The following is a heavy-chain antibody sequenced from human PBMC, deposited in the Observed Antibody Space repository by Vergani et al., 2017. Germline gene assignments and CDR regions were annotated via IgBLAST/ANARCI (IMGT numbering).Heavy chain of an antibody. Sequence: QVQLVQSGAEVKKPGASVKVSCKASGYTFTSYAMHWVRQAPGQRLEWMGWINAGNGNTKYSQKFQGRVTITRDTSASTAYMELSSLRSEDTAVYYCARVSRIAARPYYYYGMDVWGQGP. CDR3: ARVSRIAARPYYYYGMDV. CDR1: GYTFTSYA. CDR2: INAGNGNT. D-gene: IGHD6-6*01. J-gene: IGHJ6*02. V-gene: IGHV1-3*01.